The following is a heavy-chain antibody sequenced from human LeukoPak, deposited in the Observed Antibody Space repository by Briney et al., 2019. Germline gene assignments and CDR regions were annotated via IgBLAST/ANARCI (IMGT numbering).Heavy chain of an antibody. CDR1: GLTFSSHR. CDR3: ASTISCLL. CDR2: INNDGTST. Sequence: GGSLRLSCAASGLTFSSHRMHWVRQAPGKGLVWVSRINNDGTSTTYADSVKGRFTISRDNTKNMLYLEMKSLRVEDTAVYYCASTISCLLWGQGTLVTVSS. V-gene: IGHV3-74*01. J-gene: IGHJ4*02. D-gene: IGHD2-15*01.